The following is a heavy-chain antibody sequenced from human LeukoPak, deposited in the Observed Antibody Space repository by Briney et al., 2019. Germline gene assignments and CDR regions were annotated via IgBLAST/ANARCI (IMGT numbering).Heavy chain of an antibody. J-gene: IGHJ4*02. CDR2: ISAYNGNT. V-gene: IGHV1-18*01. CDR3: ARDAVRRWPPDY. CDR1: GYTFTSYG. D-gene: IGHD4-23*01. Sequence: ASVKVSCKASGYTFTSYGISWVRQAPGHGLEWMGRISAYNGNTNYAQKLQGRVTMTTDTSTSTAYMELRSLRSDDTAVYYCARDAVRRWPPDYWGQGTLVTVSS.